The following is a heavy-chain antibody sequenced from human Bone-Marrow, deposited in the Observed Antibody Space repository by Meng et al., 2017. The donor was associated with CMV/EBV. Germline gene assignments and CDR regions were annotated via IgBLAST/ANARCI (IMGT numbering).Heavy chain of an antibody. V-gene: IGHV1-2*02. J-gene: IGHJ4*02. CDR3: ARDGSLWFGELPRWFDY. CDR1: GYTFTGYY. D-gene: IGHD3-10*01. Sequence: ASVKVSCKASGYTFTGYYMHWVRQAPGQGLEWMGWINPNSGGTNYAQKFQGRVTMTRDTSISTAYMELSRLRSDDTAVYYCARDGSLWFGELPRWFDYWGQGTLVTVSS. CDR2: INPNSGGT.